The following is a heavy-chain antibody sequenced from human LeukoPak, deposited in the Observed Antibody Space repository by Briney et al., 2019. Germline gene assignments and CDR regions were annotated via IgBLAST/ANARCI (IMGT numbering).Heavy chain of an antibody. CDR1: GGSISSRSFY. J-gene: IGHJ4*02. CDR2: IYYSGST. Sequence: SETLSLTCTLSGGSISSRSFYWGWIRQPPGKGLEWIASIYYSGSTYYNPSLRSRVSMSVDTSKNQFSLKLSSVTAADTAVYYCARCLDYGGNSWTLFDYWGQGTLVTVSS. CDR3: ARCLDYGGNSWTLFDY. D-gene: IGHD4-23*01. V-gene: IGHV4-39*01.